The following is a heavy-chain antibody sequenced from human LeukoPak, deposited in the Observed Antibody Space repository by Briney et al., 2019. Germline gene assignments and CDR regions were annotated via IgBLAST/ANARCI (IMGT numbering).Heavy chain of an antibody. D-gene: IGHD4/OR15-4a*01. J-gene: IGHJ4*02. CDR3: ARELTYADY. Sequence: PSQTLSLTCTVSGGSIGSGDYYWSWIRQPPGEGLEWIGYIYYSGSTYYNPSLKSRVTMSVDTSKNQFSLKLSSVTAADTAVYYCARELTYADYWGQGTLVTVSS. V-gene: IGHV4-30-4*01. CDR2: IYYSGST. CDR1: GGSIGSGDYY.